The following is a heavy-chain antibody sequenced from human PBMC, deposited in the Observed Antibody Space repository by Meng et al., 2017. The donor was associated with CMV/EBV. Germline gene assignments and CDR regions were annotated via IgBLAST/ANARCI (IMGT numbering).Heavy chain of an antibody. V-gene: IGHV4-59*01. CDR2: IYYSGST. J-gene: IGHJ4*02. CDR1: GGSISSYY. D-gene: IGHD6-13*01. Sequence: SETLSLTCTVSGGSISSYYWSWIRQPPGKGLEWIRYIYYSGSTNYNPSLKSRVTISVDTSTNQFSLKLSSVTAADTAVYYCAGQNVAAAAGTVFDYWGQGTLVTVSS. CDR3: AGQNVAAAAGTVFDY.